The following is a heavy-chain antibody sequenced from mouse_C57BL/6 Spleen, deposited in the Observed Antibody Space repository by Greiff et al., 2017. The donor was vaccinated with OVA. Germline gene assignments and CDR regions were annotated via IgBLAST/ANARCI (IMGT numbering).Heavy chain of an antibody. CDR2: IDPSDSYT. Sequence: QVQLQQSGAELVMPGASVKLSCKASGYTFTSYWMHWVKQRPGQGLEWIGEIDPSDSYTNYNQKFKGKSTLTVDKSSSTAYMQLSSLTSEDSAVYYCARSGLSYAMDYWGQGTSVTVSS. CDR1: GYTFTSYW. CDR3: ARSGLSYAMDY. V-gene: IGHV1-69*01. J-gene: IGHJ4*01. D-gene: IGHD3-1*01.